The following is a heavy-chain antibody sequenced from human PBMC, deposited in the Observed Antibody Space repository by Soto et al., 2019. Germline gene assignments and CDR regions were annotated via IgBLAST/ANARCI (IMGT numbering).Heavy chain of an antibody. V-gene: IGHV1-18*01. CDR2: ISGYNGDT. J-gene: IGHJ6*02. CDR3: AKNGQPPYYYYGLGV. CDR1: GYTFTRYG. D-gene: IGHD2-8*01. Sequence: ASVKVSCKASGYTFTRYGISWVRQAPGQGLEWMGWISGYNGDTNYAREFQGRVSMTIDTSTTTAYMELRSLISDDTAVYYCAKNGQPPYYYYGLGVWGQGTTVTVSS.